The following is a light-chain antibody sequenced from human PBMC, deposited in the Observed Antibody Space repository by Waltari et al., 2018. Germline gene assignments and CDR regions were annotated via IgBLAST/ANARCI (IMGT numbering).Light chain of an antibody. V-gene: IGKV2-28*01. Sequence: DIVMTQSPLSLPVTPGEPASISCRSSQSLLQSNGYSYLDWYLQKPGKSPQLLISLASNRASGVPDRFSGSGSGTDFTLTINRVEAEDVGVYYCMQVLKPPLTFGGGTRVEIK. J-gene: IGKJ4*01. CDR3: MQVLKPPLT. CDR1: QSLLQSNGYSY. CDR2: LAS.